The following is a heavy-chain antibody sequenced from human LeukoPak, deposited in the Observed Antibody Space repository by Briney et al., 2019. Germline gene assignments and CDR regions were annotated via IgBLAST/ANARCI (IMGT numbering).Heavy chain of an antibody. CDR1: GYTFTGYY. J-gene: IGHJ4*02. V-gene: IGHV1-2*02. CDR2: INPNSGGT. D-gene: IGHD3-22*01. CDR3: AREVLGYYYDSSGYDY. Sequence: ASVKVSCKASGYTFTGYYMHWVRQAPGQELEWMGWINPNSGGTNYAQKFQGRVTMTRDTSISTAYMELSRLRSDDTAVYYCAREVLGYYYDSSGYDYWGQGTLVTVSS.